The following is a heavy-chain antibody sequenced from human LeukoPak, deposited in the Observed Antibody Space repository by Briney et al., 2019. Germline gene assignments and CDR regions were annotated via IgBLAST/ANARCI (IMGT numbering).Heavy chain of an antibody. J-gene: IGHJ4*02. Sequence: PSETLSLTCTVSGGSISSYYWSWIRQPPGKGLEWIGYIYYSGSTNYNPSLKSRVTISVDTSKNQFSLKLSSVTAADTAVYYCARGQYYDYVGGSYRYWGQGTLVTVSS. D-gene: IGHD3-16*02. V-gene: IGHV4-59*01. CDR3: ARGQYYDYVGGSYRY. CDR1: GGSISSYY. CDR2: IYYSGST.